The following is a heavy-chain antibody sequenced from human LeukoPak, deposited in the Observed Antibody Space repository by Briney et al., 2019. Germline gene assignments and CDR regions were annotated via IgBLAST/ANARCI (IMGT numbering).Heavy chain of an antibody. D-gene: IGHD3-22*01. J-gene: IGHJ3*02. V-gene: IGHV3-48*04. CDR3: ARNFSETTGFYYDAFDI. CDR1: GFTFSGYN. Sequence: GGSLRLSCAASGFTFSGYNTNWVRQAPGKGREWVAFIRSSGSLIYYAESVKGRFTISRDNSRNSLYLQMNSLRVEDTAVYYCARNFSETTGFYYDAFDIWGQGTAVTVSS. CDR2: IRSSGSLI.